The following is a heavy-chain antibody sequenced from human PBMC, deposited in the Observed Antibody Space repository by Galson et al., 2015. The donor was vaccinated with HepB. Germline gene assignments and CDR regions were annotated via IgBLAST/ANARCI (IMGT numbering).Heavy chain of an antibody. CDR3: TTVRYCSDFRSPNRRYYMDV. V-gene: IGHV3-15*01. CDR2: VKDKSDGGTT. Sequence: SLRLSCAASGFTFSHAWMTWVRQAPGKGLEWVGRVKDKSDGGTTDYAAPVKGRFTISREDSENTLYLQMNSLRPEDTAVYYCTTVRYCSDFRSPNRRYYMDVWGKGTTVVVSS. CDR1: GFTFSHAW. D-gene: IGHD2-15*01. J-gene: IGHJ6*03.